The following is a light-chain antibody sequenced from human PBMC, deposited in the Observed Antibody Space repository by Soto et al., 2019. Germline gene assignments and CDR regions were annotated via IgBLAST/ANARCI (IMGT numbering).Light chain of an antibody. CDR3: QQSITAPLT. CDR2: SAP. J-gene: IGKJ4*01. CDR1: QSIDNY. Sequence: DIQMTQSPSSLSASVGDRVTITCRASQSIDNYLNWYQQKSGKAPQLLIYSAPHLQSGVPSRFSGGGYGTDFILTISSLQPEDSAIYFCQQSITAPLTFGGGTKVEIK. V-gene: IGKV1-39*01.